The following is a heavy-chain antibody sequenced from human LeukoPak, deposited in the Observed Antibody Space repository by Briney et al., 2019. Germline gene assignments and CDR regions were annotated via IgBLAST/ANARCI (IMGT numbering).Heavy chain of an antibody. CDR1: GFTFTSYA. CDR2: ISGNGGST. CDR3: AKDRHGAYGLGALDI. V-gene: IGHV3-23*01. Sequence: PGGSLRLSCAASGFTFTSYALSWVRLAPGKGLEWVSTISGNGGSTYYADSVKGRFTISRDNSKNTLYLQMNSLRAEDTALYYCAKDRHGAYGLGALDIWGQGTMVTVSS. J-gene: IGHJ3*02. D-gene: IGHD4-17*01.